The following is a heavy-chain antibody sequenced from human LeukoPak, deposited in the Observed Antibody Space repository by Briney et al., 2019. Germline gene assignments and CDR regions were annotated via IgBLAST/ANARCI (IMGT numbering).Heavy chain of an antibody. D-gene: IGHD3-16*01. V-gene: IGHV3-48*02. J-gene: IGHJ3*02. CDR2: ISSGSGSI. CDR1: GFTFSSYS. CDR3: VRTMGGVWGMAFDI. Sequence: GGSLRLSCAASGFTFSSYSMNWVRQAPGKGMEWVSHISSGSGSISYADSVKGRFTISRDNAKNSLYLQMNSLRDEDTAVYYCVRTMGGVWGMAFDIGGQGTMVTVSS.